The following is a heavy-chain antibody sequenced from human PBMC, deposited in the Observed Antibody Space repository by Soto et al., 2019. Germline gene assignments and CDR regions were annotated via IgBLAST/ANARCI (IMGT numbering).Heavy chain of an antibody. J-gene: IGHJ3*02. CDR1: GGTFSSYA. CDR2: IIPIFGTA. CDR3: ARDTSPAHGVVPAVPTTSRDAFDI. Sequence: QVQLVQSGAEVKKPGSSVKVSCKASGGTFSSYAISWVRQAPGQGLEWMGGIIPIFGTANYAQKFQGRVTITADESTSTAYMELSSPRYEDTAVYYSARDTSPAHGVVPAVPTTSRDAFDIWGQGTMVTVSS. V-gene: IGHV1-69*01. D-gene: IGHD4-17*01.